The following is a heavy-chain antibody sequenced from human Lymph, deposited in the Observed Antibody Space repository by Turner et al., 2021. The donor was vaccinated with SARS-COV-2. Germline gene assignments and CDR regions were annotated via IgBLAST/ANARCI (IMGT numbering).Heavy chain of an antibody. J-gene: IGHJ6*02. D-gene: IGHD2-2*01. V-gene: IGHV1-69*10. CDR1: GGTFSSSA. Sequence: QVQLVQSGAEVKKPGSSVKVSCKASGGTFSSSAISWVRQAPGQGLEWSGVFILMVGKANYAQNFPGRVTITAEKSTSTAYMELSSLRSEDTAVYYCARIVAPGRGGGVYYYYYGMDVWGQGTTVTVSS. CDR3: ARIVAPGRGGGVYYYYYGMDV. CDR2: FILMVGKA.